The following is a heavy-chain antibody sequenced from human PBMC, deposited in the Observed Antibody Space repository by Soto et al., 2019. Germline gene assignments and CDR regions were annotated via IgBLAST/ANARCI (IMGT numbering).Heavy chain of an antibody. J-gene: IGHJ4*02. CDR1: GFTFTRYS. V-gene: IGHV3-21*01. CDR3: ARESEDLTSNFDY. CDR2: ISSTTNYI. Sequence: PGGSLRLSCAASGFTFTRYSMNWVRQAPGKGLEWVSSISSTTNYIYYADSMKGRFTVSRDNAKNSAYLEMNSLSAEDTAVYYCARESEDLTSNFDYWGQGTLVTVSS.